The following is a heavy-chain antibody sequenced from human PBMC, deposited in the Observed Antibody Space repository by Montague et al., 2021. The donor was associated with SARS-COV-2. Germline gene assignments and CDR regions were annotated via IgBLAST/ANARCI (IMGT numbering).Heavy chain of an antibody. J-gene: IGHJ6*03. D-gene: IGHD3-10*01. V-gene: IGHV4-34*01. CDR2: INHGGST. CDR3: ARLRDGVVPSPILGVGPYYSYYYMDV. CDR1: GTSFTVHY. Sequence: SETLSLTCAVHGTSFTVHYWNWTRHPPGKGPEWIGVINHGGSTKFSPSFKSRPTISADTPKNQFPLKLTSVAAADTAVYYCARLRDGVVPSPILGVGPYYSYYYMDVWGSGTTVTVSS.